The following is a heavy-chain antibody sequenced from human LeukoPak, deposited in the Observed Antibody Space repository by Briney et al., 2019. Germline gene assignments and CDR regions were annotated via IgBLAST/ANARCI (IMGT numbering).Heavy chain of an antibody. Sequence: SVKVSCKASGGTFSSYAISWVRQAPGQGLEWMGRIIPILGIANYAQKFQGRVTMTRDTSISTAYMELSRLRSDDTAVYYCANSGCTNGVCYTWSWGQGTLVTVSS. CDR2: IIPILGIA. D-gene: IGHD2-8*01. CDR3: ANSGCTNGVCYTWS. V-gene: IGHV1-69*04. J-gene: IGHJ4*02. CDR1: GGTFSSYA.